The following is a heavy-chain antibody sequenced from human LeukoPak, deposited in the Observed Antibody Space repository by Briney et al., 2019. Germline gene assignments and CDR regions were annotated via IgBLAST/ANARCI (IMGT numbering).Heavy chain of an antibody. D-gene: IGHD4-17*01. J-gene: IGHJ4*02. V-gene: IGHV4-31*03. CDR3: ARETTAYLI. Sequence: SQTLSLTCTVSGASISSGTYYWSWIRQHPGKGLEWIGYIYNSGSIYYNPSLKSRVTISVDTSKNQFSLKLSSVTAADTAVYYCARETTAYLIWGQGTLVTVSS. CDR1: GASISSGTYY. CDR2: IYNSGSI.